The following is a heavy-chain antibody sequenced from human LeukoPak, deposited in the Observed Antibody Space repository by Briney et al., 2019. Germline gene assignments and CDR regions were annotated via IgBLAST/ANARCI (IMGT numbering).Heavy chain of an antibody. J-gene: IGHJ4*02. D-gene: IGHD3-10*01. CDR3: ARDYYGSGALWGY. CDR1: GGSISSGDYY. CDR2: IYYSGST. Sequence: PSETLSLTCTVSGGSISSGDYYWSWIRQPPGKGLEWTGYIYYSGSTYYNPSLKSRVTISVDTAKNQFSLKLSSVTAADPAVYYCARDYYGSGALWGYWGRGTLVTVFS. V-gene: IGHV4-30-4*01.